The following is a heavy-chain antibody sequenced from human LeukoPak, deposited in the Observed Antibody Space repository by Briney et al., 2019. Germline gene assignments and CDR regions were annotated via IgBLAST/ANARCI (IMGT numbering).Heavy chain of an antibody. J-gene: IGHJ3*02. CDR3: ARGTPDCSGGSCYLAVDI. V-gene: IGHV4-4*07. Sequence: SETLSLTCTVSGGSISSYYWSWIRQPAGKGLEWIGRIYTSGSTNYNPSLKSRVTMSVDTSKNQFSLKLSSVTAADTAVYYCARGTPDCSGGSCYLAVDIWGQGTMVTVSS. CDR1: GGSISSYY. D-gene: IGHD2-15*01. CDR2: IYTSGST.